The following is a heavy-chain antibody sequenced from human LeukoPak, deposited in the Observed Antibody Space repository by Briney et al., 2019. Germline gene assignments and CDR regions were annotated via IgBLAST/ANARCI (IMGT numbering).Heavy chain of an antibody. CDR2: ISAYNGNT. J-gene: IGHJ6*02. CDR3: ARDCSYDSSGYVYYYYGMDV. D-gene: IGHD3-22*01. CDR1: GYTFTSYG. V-gene: IGHV1-18*01. Sequence: ASVKVSCKASGYTFTSYGISWVRQAPGQGLEWMGWISAYNGNTNYAQKFQGRVTITADKSTSTAYMELSSLRSEDTAVYYCARDCSYDSSGYVYYYYGMDVWGQGTTVTVSS.